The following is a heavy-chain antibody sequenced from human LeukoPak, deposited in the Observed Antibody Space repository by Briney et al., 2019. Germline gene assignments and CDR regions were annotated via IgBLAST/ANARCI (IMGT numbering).Heavy chain of an antibody. V-gene: IGHV4-39*01. CDR2: IYYSGST. CDR3: ARYARREYYFDY. D-gene: IGHD6-6*01. CDR1: GGSISSSSYY. J-gene: IGHJ4*02. Sequence: PSETLSLTCTVSGGSISSSSYYWGWIRQPPGKGLEWIGSIYYSGSTYYNPSLKSRVTISVDTSKNQFSLKLSSVTAADTAVYYCARYARREYYFDYWGQGTLVTVSS.